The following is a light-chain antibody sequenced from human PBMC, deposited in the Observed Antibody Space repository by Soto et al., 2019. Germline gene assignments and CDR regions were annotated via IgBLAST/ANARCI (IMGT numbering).Light chain of an antibody. V-gene: IGLV2-23*01. CDR2: EGS. CDR3: YSYAGFFVV. CDR1: SSDVGSYNFL. Sequence: QSALTQPASVSGSPGQSITISCTGTSSDVGSYNFLVSWYQQHPGKAPKLMIYEGSKRPSGVSNRFSGSKSGNTASLTISGLQAEDEADYYCYSYAGFFVVFGGGTKLTVL. J-gene: IGLJ2*01.